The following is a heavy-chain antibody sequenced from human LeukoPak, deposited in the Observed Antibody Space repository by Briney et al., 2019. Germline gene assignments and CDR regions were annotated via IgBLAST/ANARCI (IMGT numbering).Heavy chain of an antibody. CDR1: GGSVSSGGYS. Sequence: SQNLSLTCAVSGGSVSSGGYSWSWIRQPPGKGLEWIGYIYHSGSTYYNPSLKSRVTISVDRSKNQFSLKLSSVTAADTAVYYCARSFSGDYPDYWGQGTLVTVSS. CDR3: ARSFSGDYPDY. D-gene: IGHD4-17*01. V-gene: IGHV4-30-2*01. J-gene: IGHJ4*02. CDR2: IYHSGST.